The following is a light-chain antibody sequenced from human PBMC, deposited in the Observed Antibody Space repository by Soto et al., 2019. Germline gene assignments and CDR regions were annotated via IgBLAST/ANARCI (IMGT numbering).Light chain of an antibody. CDR2: AAS. CDR3: QQAYSFPLT. V-gene: IGKV1-12*01. J-gene: IGKJ4*01. CDR1: QDISSW. Sequence: SSVSASVGDTVTITCRASQDISSWLAWYQQRPGKAPKLLISAASNLQSAVPSRFSGSGSGTDFTLTIGSLQPEDFATYYCQQAYSFPLTFGGGTKVDI.